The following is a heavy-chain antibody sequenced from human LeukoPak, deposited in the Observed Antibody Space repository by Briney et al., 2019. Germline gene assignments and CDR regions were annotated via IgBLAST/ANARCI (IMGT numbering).Heavy chain of an antibody. D-gene: IGHD3-22*01. CDR1: GGPISSGGYY. Sequence: PSETLSLTSTVSGGPISSGGYYWSWIRQHPGKGLEWIGYIYYSGSTYYNPSLKSRVTISVDTSKNQFSLKLSSVTAADTAVYYCARESYSSGTFDYWGQGTLVTVSS. CDR2: IYYSGST. J-gene: IGHJ4*02. CDR3: ARESYSSGTFDY. V-gene: IGHV4-31*03.